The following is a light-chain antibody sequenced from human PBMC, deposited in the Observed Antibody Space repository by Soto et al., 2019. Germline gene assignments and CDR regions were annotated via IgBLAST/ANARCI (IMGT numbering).Light chain of an antibody. CDR3: QQRSNWPS. CDR1: QSVSFY. J-gene: IGKJ5*01. CDR2: DAS. V-gene: IGKV3-11*01. Sequence: ETVLTQSPATLSLSPGERATLSCRASQSVSFYLAWYQQKPGQAPRLLIYDASNRATGIPARFSGSGSGTEFNLTISSLEPEDFAVYYSQQRSNWPSFGQGTRLEIK.